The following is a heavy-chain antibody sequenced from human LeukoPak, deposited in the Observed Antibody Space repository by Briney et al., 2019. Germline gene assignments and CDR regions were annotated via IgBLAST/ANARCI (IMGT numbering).Heavy chain of an antibody. D-gene: IGHD2-2*02. CDR1: GFTFSSYA. Sequence: GGSLRLSCAVSGFTFSSYAMHWVRQAPGKGLEWVAVISYDGSNKYYADSVKGRFTISRDNSKNTLYPQMNSLRAEDTAVYYCAREDCSSTSCYKTPDYYGMDVWGQGTTVTVSS. CDR3: AREDCSSTSCYKTPDYYGMDV. V-gene: IGHV3-30-3*01. CDR2: ISYDGSNK. J-gene: IGHJ6*02.